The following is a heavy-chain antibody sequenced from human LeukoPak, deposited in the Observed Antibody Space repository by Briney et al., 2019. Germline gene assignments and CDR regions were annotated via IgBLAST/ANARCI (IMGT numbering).Heavy chain of an antibody. V-gene: IGHV1-18*01. CDR1: GYTFTSYG. CDR3: ARRWGYSSFLDY. J-gene: IGHJ4*02. Sequence: ASVKVSCKASGYTFTSYGISWVRQAPGQGLEWMGWISAYNGNTHYAQKLQGRVTMTTDTSTSTVYMELSSLRSEDTAVYYCARRWGYSSFLDYWGQGTLVTVSS. CDR2: ISAYNGNT. D-gene: IGHD5-18*01.